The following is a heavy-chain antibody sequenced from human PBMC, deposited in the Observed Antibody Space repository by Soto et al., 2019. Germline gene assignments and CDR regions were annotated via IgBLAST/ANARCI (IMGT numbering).Heavy chain of an antibody. CDR3: AKGRYGDYYYYYDMDV. D-gene: IGHD4-17*01. CDR2: LSGSGVST. Sequence: EVQLLESGGGLVQPGGSLRLSCAASGFTFSSYGMSWVRQAPGKGLEWVSALSGSGVSTHYADSVKGRFTISRDNSKNPLYRQMNSLRAEDTAVYYCAKGRYGDYYYYYDMDVWGQGTTVTVSS. CDR1: GFTFSSYG. V-gene: IGHV3-23*01. J-gene: IGHJ6*02.